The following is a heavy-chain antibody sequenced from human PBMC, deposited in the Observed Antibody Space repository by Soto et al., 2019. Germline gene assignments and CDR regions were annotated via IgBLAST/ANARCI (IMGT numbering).Heavy chain of an antibody. D-gene: IGHD4-17*01. CDR2: IYWSGNT. V-gene: IGHV4-31*03. CDR3: ARGAADYGDAFDI. J-gene: IGHJ3*02. Sequence: SETLSLTCTVSGGSTSSGGSYWTWIRQQPRKGLEWIGYIYWSGNTYYNPSLKSRLTISVDTSTNQFSLKLSSVTAADTAAYYCARGAADYGDAFDIWGQGTMVTVSS. CDR1: GGSTSSGGSY.